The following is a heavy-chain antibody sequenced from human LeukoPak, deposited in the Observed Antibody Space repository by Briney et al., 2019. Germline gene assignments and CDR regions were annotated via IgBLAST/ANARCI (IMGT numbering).Heavy chain of an antibody. Sequence: PGGALRLSCEGLGLLFDDAWMGWVRQAPGKGLERVSSISGSGGTTYYADSVKGRFTISRDNSKNTLYLQMNSLRADDTALYYCAEEVGATYPTFDYWGQGTLVTVSS. D-gene: IGHD1-26*01. CDR2: ISGSGGTT. CDR3: AEEVGATYPTFDY. V-gene: IGHV3-23*01. CDR1: GLLFDDAW. J-gene: IGHJ4*02.